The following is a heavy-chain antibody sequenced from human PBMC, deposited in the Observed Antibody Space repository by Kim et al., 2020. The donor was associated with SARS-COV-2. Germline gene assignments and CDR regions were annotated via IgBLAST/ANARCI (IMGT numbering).Heavy chain of an antibody. CDR1: GYTFSNFF. J-gene: IGHJ4*02. CDR3: ARDPDERSDFDY. Sequence: ASVKVSCKASGYTFSNFFIHWVRQAPGQGLEWMGWINPYNGGTVYAPKFQGRVSLTSVTSISTVYMEVSSLIPDDTAVYYCARDPDERSDFDYWGQGTLIPVSS. CDR2: INPYNGGT. D-gene: IGHD1-1*01. V-gene: IGHV1-2*02.